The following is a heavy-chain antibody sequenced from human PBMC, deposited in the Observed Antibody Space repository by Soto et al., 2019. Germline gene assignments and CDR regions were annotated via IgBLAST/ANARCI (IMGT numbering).Heavy chain of an antibody. D-gene: IGHD3-9*01. CDR2: INSDGSST. V-gene: IGHV3-74*01. Sequence: GGSLRLSCAASGFTFSSYWMHWVRQAPGKGLVWVSRINSDGSSTSYAGSVKGRFTISRDNAKNTLYLQMNSLRAEDTAVYYCARVYRLRYFDWLLPREGSRYYYYGMDVWGQGTTVTVSS. CDR1: GFTFSSYW. J-gene: IGHJ6*02. CDR3: ARVYRLRYFDWLLPREGSRYYYYGMDV.